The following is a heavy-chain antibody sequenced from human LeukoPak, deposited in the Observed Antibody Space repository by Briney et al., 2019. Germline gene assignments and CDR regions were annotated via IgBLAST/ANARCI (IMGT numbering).Heavy chain of an antibody. CDR1: GGTFSSYA. CDR3: ARDEGYCSSTSCYNY. V-gene: IGHV1-69*06. J-gene: IGHJ4*02. Sequence: ASVKVSCKASGGTFSSYAISWVRQAPGQGLEWMGRIIPIFGTANYAQKFQGRVTITADKSTSTAYMELSSLRSEDTAVYYCARDEGYCSSTSCYNYWGQRTLVTVSS. CDR2: IIPIFGTA. D-gene: IGHD2-2*02.